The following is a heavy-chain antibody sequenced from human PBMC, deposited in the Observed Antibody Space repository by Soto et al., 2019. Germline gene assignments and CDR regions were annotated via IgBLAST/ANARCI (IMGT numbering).Heavy chain of an antibody. D-gene: IGHD6-6*01. CDR3: ATLAPFRYYYYGMDV. CDR1: GFTFSSYE. CDR2: ISSSGSTI. J-gene: IGHJ6*02. V-gene: IGHV3-48*03. Sequence: PGGSLRLSCAASGFTFSSYEMNWVRQAPGKGLEWVSYISSSGSTIYYADSVKGRFTISRDNAKNSLYLQMNSLRAEDTAVYYCATLAPFRYYYYGMDVWGQGTTVTVSS.